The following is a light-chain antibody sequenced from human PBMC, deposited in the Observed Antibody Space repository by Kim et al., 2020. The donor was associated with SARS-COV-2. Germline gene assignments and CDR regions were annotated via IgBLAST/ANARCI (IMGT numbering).Light chain of an antibody. CDR3: QQRSNWPSIT. CDR1: QSVYNF. Sequence: LLTQSPAILSLSPGETATLICRASQSVYNFLTWYQQKPGQPPRLLIYDSSKRATGVPARFSGSGSGTHFTLTISSLEPEDFGVYFCQQRSNWPSITFGHGTRLEIK. V-gene: IGKV3-11*01. J-gene: IGKJ5*01. CDR2: DSS.